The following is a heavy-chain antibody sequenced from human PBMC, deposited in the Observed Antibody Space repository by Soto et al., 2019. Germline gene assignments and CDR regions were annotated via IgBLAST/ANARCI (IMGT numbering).Heavy chain of an antibody. CDR2: IISDGSST. D-gene: IGHD3-3*01. CDR1: GFTFSSYW. J-gene: IGHJ3*02. V-gene: IGHV3-74*01. CDR3: VRENRLLEWKGAYDI. Sequence: PGGSLRLSCAGSGFTFSSYWMHWVRQVPGKGLEWVSRIISDGSSTSYADSVKGRFTISRDNARNTLYLQMNSLRGEDTAVYYCVRENRLLEWKGAYDIWGQGTMVTVSS.